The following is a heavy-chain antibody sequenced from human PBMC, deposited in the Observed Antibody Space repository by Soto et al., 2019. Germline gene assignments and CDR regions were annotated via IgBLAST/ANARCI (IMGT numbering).Heavy chain of an antibody. D-gene: IGHD2-21*01. Sequence: QVQLVQSGAEVKKPGSSVKVSCKASGGTFSSYAISWVRQAPGQGLEWMGGIIPIFGTANYAQTFQGRVTTTAEESTSTAYMERASLRSEDTAVYYCARGGDSCSHMGYWGQGTLVTVSS. CDR2: IIPIFGTA. J-gene: IGHJ4*02. V-gene: IGHV1-69*01. CDR1: GGTFSSYA. CDR3: ARGGDSCSHMGY.